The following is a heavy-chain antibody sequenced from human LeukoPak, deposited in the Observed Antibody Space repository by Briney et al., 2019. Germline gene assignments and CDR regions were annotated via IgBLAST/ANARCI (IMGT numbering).Heavy chain of an antibody. Sequence: SVKVSCKASGGTFSSYAISWVRQAPGQGLEWMGGIIPIFGTANYAQKFQGRVTITADESTSTAYMELSSLRSEDTAVYYCARDKGYCSGGSCSGDYYYMDVWGKGTTVTVSS. CDR2: IIPIFGTA. D-gene: IGHD2-15*01. J-gene: IGHJ6*03. CDR1: GGTFSSYA. CDR3: ARDKGYCSGGSCSGDYYYMDV. V-gene: IGHV1-69*13.